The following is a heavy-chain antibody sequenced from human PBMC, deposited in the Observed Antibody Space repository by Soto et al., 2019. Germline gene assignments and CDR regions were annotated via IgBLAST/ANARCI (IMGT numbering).Heavy chain of an antibody. CDR3: ARDHGGSTWFVGVYYFFGMDV. CDR1: GFIFSDYT. J-gene: IGHJ6*02. D-gene: IGHD6-13*01. V-gene: IGHV3-48*02. Sequence: GGSLRLSCAASGFIFSDYTMTWVRQAPGRGLEFVSHISSSGGAIFYAESVKGRFTVSKDNAKNSLYLQMNSLRDEDTAVYFCARDHGGSTWFVGVYYFFGMDVWGQGTAVTVSS. CDR2: ISSSGGAI.